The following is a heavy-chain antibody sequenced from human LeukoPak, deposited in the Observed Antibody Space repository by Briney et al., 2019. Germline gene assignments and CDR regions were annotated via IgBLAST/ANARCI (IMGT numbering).Heavy chain of an antibody. D-gene: IGHD6-13*01. J-gene: IGHJ6*03. V-gene: IGHV1-18*01. CDR2: ISAYNGNT. CDR3: ARAPGSEGSSWHVLHYYYYYYMDV. Sequence: ASVKVSCKASGYTFTSYGISWVRQAPGQGLEWMGWISAYNGNTNYAQKLQGRVTMTTDTSTSTAYMELRSLRSDDTAVYYCARAPGSEGSSWHVLHYYYYYYMDVWGKGTTVTVSS. CDR1: GYTFTSYG.